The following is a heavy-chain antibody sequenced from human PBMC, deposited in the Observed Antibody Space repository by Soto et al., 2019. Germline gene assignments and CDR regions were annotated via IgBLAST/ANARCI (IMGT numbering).Heavy chain of an antibody. D-gene: IGHD2-15*01. CDR1: GFRFSTYN. CDR2: ISTTSFTI. CDR3: ARDRCYDGTCYSASDS. J-gene: IGHJ5*01. Sequence: GGSLRLSCAASGFRFSTYNMDWVRQAPGKGPEWIAHISTTSFTIYYADSVKGRFTISRDSDRNSLYLEMNSLRDEDTAVYYCARDRCYDGTCYSASDSWGQGTLVTVYS. V-gene: IGHV3-48*02.